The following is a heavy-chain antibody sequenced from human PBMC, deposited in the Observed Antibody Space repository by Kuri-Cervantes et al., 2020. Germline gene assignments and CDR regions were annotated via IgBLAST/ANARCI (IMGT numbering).Heavy chain of an antibody. V-gene: IGHV4-59*12. CDR2: IYYSGST. J-gene: IGHJ4*02. CDR3: ARGPSYGLNFFDY. Sequence: SETLSLTCTVSGGSISSYYWSWIRQPPGKGLEWIGYIYYSGSTNYNPSLKSRVTISVDASKNQFSLKLSSVTAADTAVYYCARGPSYGLNFFDYWGQGTLVTVSS. D-gene: IGHD5-18*01. CDR1: GGSISSYY.